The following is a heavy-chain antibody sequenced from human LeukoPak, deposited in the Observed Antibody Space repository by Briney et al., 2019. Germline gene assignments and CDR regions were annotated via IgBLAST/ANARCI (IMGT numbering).Heavy chain of an antibody. CDR1: GYSISSGYY. V-gene: IGHV4-38-2*01. CDR3: ARVGRIVVAGKGFDY. J-gene: IGHJ4*02. CDR2: IIHSGNT. Sequence: SETLSLTCAVSGYSISSGYYWGWIRQPPGKGLEWIGSIIHSGNTYYSPSLKGRVTISVDTSKNQFSLKLSSVTAADTAVYYCARVGRIVVAGKGFDYWGQGTLVTVSS. D-gene: IGHD6-19*01.